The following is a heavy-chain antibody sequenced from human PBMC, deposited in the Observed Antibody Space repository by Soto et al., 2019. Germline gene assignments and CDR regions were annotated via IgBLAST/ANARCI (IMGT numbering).Heavy chain of an antibody. CDR1: GFTFRSYA. CDR3: AKTGNGGAFDI. Sequence: EVQLLESGGGLVQPGGSLRLSCAASGFTFRSYAMSWVRQAPGKGLEWVSAISGSGGRYYADSVKGRFTISRDNSKNTLYLQMNSLRAEDTAVYYCAKTGNGGAFDIWGQGTMVTVSS. J-gene: IGHJ3*02. CDR2: ISGSGGR. D-gene: IGHD3-10*01. V-gene: IGHV3-23*01.